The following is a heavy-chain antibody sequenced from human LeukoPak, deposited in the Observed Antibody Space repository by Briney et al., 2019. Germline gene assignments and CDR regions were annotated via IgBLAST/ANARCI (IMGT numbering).Heavy chain of an antibody. CDR1: GYTFTSYD. D-gene: IGHD2-2*01. J-gene: IGHJ6*03. Sequence: ASVKVSCKASGYTFTSYDINWVRQATGQGLEWMGWMNPNSGNTGYAQKFQGRVTMTRNTSISTAYMELSSLRSEDTAVYYCARGAGRDIVVVPAAGYYYYHYMDVWGKGTTVTVSS. V-gene: IGHV1-8*01. CDR2: MNPNSGNT. CDR3: ARGAGRDIVVVPAAGYYYYHYMDV.